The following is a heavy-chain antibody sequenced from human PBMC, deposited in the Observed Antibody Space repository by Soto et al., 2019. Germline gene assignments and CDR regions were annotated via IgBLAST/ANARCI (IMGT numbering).Heavy chain of an antibody. CDR2: IIPILGIA. CDR1: GGTFSSYT. CDR3: ARYQLLRDAFDI. V-gene: IGHV1-69*02. J-gene: IGHJ3*02. D-gene: IGHD2-2*01. Sequence: SVKVSCKASGGTFSSYTISWVRQAPGQGLEWMGRIIPILGIANYAQKFQGRVTITADKSTSTAYMELSSLRSEDTAVYYCARYQLLRDAFDIWGQGTMVIVSS.